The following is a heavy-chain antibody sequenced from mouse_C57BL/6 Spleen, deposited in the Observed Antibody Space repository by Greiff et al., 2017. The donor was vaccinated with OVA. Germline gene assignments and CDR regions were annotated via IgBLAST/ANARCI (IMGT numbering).Heavy chain of an antibody. J-gene: IGHJ1*03. CDR2: IGPGSGST. CDR3: ARSRITTVVATGYFDV. Sequence: QVQLQQSGAELVKPGASVKISCKASGYTFTDYYINWVKQRPGQGLEWIGKIGPGSGSTYYNEKFKGKATLTADKSSSTAYMQLSSLTSEDSAVYFCARSRITTVVATGYFDVWGTGTTVTVSS. CDR1: GYTFTDYY. V-gene: IGHV1-77*01. D-gene: IGHD1-1*01.